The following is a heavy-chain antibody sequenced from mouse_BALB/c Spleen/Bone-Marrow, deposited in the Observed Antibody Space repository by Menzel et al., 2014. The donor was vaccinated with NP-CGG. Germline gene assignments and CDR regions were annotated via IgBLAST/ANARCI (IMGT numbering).Heavy chain of an antibody. CDR2: ITPSNGGS. V-gene: IGHV1S81*02. Sequence: QVQLQQSGAELVKPGASVKLSCKASGYTFTNYYMYWVKQRPGQGLEWIGEITPSNGGSNFIEKFKNKATLTVDKSSSTAYMQLSSLTSEDSVVYYCSREGAYWGQGTLVTVSA. CDR3: SREGAY. CDR1: GYTFTNYY. J-gene: IGHJ3*01.